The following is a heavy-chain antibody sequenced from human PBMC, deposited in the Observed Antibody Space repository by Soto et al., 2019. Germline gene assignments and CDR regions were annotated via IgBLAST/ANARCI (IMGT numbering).Heavy chain of an antibody. D-gene: IGHD3-22*01. CDR1: GFTFSSYG. CDR2: IWYDGSNK. CDR3: ARDFFSYDSSGYYYGASLDY. V-gene: IGHV3-33*01. J-gene: IGHJ4*02. Sequence: GGSLRLSCAASGFTFSSYGMHWVRQAPGKGLEWVAVIWYDGSNKYYAGSVKGRFTISRDNSKNTLYLQMNSLRAEDTAVYYCARDFFSYDSSGYYYGASLDYWGQGTLVPVSS.